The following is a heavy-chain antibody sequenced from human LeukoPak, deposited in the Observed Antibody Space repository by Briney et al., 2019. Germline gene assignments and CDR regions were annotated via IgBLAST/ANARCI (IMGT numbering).Heavy chain of an antibody. J-gene: IGHJ4*02. V-gene: IGHV4-59*01. D-gene: IGHD3-16*01. Sequence: SETLSLTCTVSGGSISSYYWSWIRQPPGKGLEWIGYISYSGTTNYNPSLKSRVTISVDTSKNQFSLNLTSVTATDTAVYYCARSGGKYSPLSYWSQGTLVTVSS. CDR2: ISYSGTT. CDR1: GGSISSYY. CDR3: ARSGGKYSPLSY.